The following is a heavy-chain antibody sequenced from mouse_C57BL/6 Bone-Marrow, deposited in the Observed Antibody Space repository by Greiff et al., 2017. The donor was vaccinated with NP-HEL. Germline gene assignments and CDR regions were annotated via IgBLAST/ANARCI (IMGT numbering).Heavy chain of an antibody. CDR3: AFTTVVPFDY. D-gene: IGHD1-1*01. CDR1: GYSFTDYN. CDR2: FNPNYGTT. J-gene: IGHJ2*01. Sequence: EVQLQQSGPELVKPGASVKISCKASGYSFTDYNMNWVQQSHGKSLEWIGVFNPNYGTTSYNQKFKGKATLTVDQSSSTAYMQLNSLTSEDSAVYYCAFTTVVPFDYWGQGTTLTVSS. V-gene: IGHV1-39*01.